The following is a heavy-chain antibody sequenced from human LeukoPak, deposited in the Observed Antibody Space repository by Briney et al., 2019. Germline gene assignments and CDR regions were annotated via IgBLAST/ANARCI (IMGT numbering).Heavy chain of an antibody. D-gene: IGHD6-13*01. CDR2: ISSSSSYI. V-gene: IGHV3-21*01. Sequence: GGSLRLSCAASGFTFSSYSMNWVRQAPGKGLEWVSSISSSSSYIYYADSVKGRFTISRDNAKNSLYLQMNSLRAEDTAAYYCARERGGGKYSSSWPFDYWGQGTLVTVSS. CDR1: GFTFSSYS. J-gene: IGHJ4*02. CDR3: ARERGGGKYSSSWPFDY.